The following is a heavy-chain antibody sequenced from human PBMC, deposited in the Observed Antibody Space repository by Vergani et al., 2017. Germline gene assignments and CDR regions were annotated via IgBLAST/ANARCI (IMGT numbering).Heavy chain of an antibody. V-gene: IGHV4-34*01. Sequence: QVQLQQWGAGLLKPSETLSLTCAVYGGSFSGYYWSWIRQPPGKGLEWVGEIKHSGSTNYNPSLKRRVTISVDTSKNQFSLKLSSVTDADMAVYYCARGQEYSSWGWFVDLWGRGTLVTVSS. CDR2: IKHSGST. CDR3: ARGQEYSSWGWFVDL. D-gene: IGHD6-6*01. CDR1: GGSFSGYY. J-gene: IGHJ2*01.